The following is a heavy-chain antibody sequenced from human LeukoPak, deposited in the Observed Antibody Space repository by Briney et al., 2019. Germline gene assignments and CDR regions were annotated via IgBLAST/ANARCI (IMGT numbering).Heavy chain of an antibody. Sequence: PSETLSLTCGVSGGSISSTNWWSWVRQPPGQGLEWIGEISLTGRTNYNPSLNGRVTMSLGESSNQLSLNLTSVTVADTAIYYCSRESGAFCPFGYWGQGTLVIVPS. J-gene: IGHJ4*02. V-gene: IGHV4-4*02. CDR3: SRESGAFCPFGY. D-gene: IGHD1-26*01. CDR2: ISLTGRT. CDR1: GGSISSTNW.